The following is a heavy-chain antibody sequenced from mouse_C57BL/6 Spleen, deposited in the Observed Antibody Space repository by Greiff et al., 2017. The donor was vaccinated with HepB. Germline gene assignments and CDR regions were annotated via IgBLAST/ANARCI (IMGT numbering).Heavy chain of an antibody. CDR1: GYTFTSYW. Sequence: VQLQQSGAELVRPGSSVKLSCKASGYTFTSYWMDWVKQRPGQGLEWIGNIYPSDSETHYNQKFKDKATLTVDKSSSTAYMQLSSLTSEDSAVYYCARSPTYYRDAMDYWGQGTSVTVSS. CDR3: ARSPTYYRDAMDY. J-gene: IGHJ4*01. CDR2: IYPSDSET. V-gene: IGHV1-61*01. D-gene: IGHD2-14*01.